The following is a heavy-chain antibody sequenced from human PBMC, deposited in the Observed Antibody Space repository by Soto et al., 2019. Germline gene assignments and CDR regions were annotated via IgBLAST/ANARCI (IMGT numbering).Heavy chain of an antibody. D-gene: IGHD1-26*01. CDR2: ISAYNGNT. J-gene: IGHJ4*02. Sequence: QVQLVQSGAEVKKPGASGKVACKASGSTCTIYGISWVLQAPGQGLEWMGWISAYNGNTNYAQKLQGRVTMTTDTSTRTAYMELRSRRSDDTAVYYCASGLGPTWGYWGQGTLVTVS. V-gene: IGHV1-18*01. CDR3: ASGLGPTWGY. CDR1: GSTCTIYG.